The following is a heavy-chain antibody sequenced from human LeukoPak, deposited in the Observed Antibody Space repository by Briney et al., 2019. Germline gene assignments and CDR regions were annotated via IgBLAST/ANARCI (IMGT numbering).Heavy chain of an antibody. J-gene: IGHJ5*02. CDR1: GGSISSYY. D-gene: IGHD3-3*01. Sequence: SETLSLTCTVSGGSISSYYWSWIRQPPGKGLEWIGYIYYSGSTNYNPSPKSRVTISVDTSKNQFSLKLSSVTAADTAVYYCARETRITIFGNTPGFDPWGQGTLVTVSS. CDR2: IYYSGST. CDR3: ARETRITIFGNTPGFDP. V-gene: IGHV4-59*01.